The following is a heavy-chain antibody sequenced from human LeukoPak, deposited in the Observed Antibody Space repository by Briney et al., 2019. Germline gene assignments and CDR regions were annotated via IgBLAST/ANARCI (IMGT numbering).Heavy chain of an antibody. V-gene: IGHV1-24*01. CDR2: FDPEDGET. J-gene: IGHJ5*02. D-gene: IGHD3-22*01. CDR1: GYTLTELS. CDR3: ATYDSSGYYWFDP. Sequence: ASVNVSCKVSGYTLTELSMHWVRQAPGKGLEWMGGFDPEDGETIYAQKFQGRVTMTEDTSTDTAYMELSSLRSEDTAVYYCATYDSSGYYWFDPWGQGTLVTVSS.